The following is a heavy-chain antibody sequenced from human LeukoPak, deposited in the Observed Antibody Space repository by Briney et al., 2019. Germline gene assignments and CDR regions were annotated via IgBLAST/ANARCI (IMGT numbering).Heavy chain of an antibody. CDR1: GFTVSSNY. V-gene: IGHV3-66*04. CDR2: MFTNGDT. J-gene: IGHJ4*02. CDR3: ARRHYDRTGYYYVD. D-gene: IGHD3-22*01. Sequence: GGSLRLSCAASGFTVSSNYMSWVRQAPGKGLEWVSVMFTNGDTNYAESVKGRFTISRDSFKNTLYLQMSSLRAEDTAVYFCARRHYDRTGYYYVDWGQGTLVTVSS.